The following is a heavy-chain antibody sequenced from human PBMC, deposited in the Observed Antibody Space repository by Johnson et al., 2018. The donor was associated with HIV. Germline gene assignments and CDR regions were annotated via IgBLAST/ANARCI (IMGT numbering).Heavy chain of an antibody. CDR2: IKSRTDGGTT. CDR3: YCTDHFGAGSESKGTFDA. CDR1: GFTFTNVW. J-gene: IGHJ3*01. Sequence: VQLVESGGGLVKPGGSLRFSCAVSGFTFTNVWMNWVRQVPGKGLEWVGRIKSRTDGGTTDYAAPVEGRFTISRDDSKSTVYLQMTSLRQDDTAVYSCYCTDHFGAGSESKGTFDAWGQGTMVTVSS. D-gene: IGHD3-10*01. V-gene: IGHV3-15*01.